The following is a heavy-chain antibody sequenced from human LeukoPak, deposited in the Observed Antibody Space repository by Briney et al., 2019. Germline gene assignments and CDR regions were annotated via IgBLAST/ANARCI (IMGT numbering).Heavy chain of an antibody. CDR2: INHSGST. Sequence: SETLSLTCAVYGGSFSGYYWSWIRQPPGKGLEWIGEINHSGSTNYNPSLKSRVTISVDTSKNQFSLKLSSVTAADTAVYYCARGGPYGDYPAVFDYWGQGTLVPVSS. J-gene: IGHJ4*02. D-gene: IGHD4-17*01. V-gene: IGHV4-34*01. CDR1: GGSFSGYY. CDR3: ARGGPYGDYPAVFDY.